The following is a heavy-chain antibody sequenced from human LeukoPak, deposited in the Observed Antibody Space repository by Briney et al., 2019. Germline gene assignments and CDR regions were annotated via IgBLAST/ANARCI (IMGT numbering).Heavy chain of an antibody. CDR2: IYYSGST. J-gene: IGHJ6*02. V-gene: IGHV4-30-4*01. CDR3: ARRGYSYPVPRGMDV. D-gene: IGHD5-18*01. Sequence: PSETLSLTCTVSGASISSGDYSWSWIRQPPGKGLEWIGYIYYSGSTYYNPSLKRRITISVDTSKNQFSLKLSSVTAADTAVYYCARRGYSYPVPRGMDVWGQGTTVTVSS. CDR1: GASISSGDYS.